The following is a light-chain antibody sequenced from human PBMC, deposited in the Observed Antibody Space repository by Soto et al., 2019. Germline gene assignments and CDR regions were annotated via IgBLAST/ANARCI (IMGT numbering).Light chain of an antibody. V-gene: IGKV3-20*01. J-gene: IGKJ5*01. CDR2: GAS. CDR1: QGINSSY. Sequence: ETVLTQSPGTLSLSPGERATLSCRASQGINSSYLAWYQQKPGQAPSLLIYGASSRATGIPDRFSGSGSGTDFTLTISRLEPEDFAVYYCQQYGNAPITFGQGTRLEIK. CDR3: QQYGNAPIT.